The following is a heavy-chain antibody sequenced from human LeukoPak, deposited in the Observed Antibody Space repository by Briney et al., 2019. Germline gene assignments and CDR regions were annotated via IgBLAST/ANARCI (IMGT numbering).Heavy chain of an antibody. J-gene: IGHJ6*03. CDR3: ARDRVAARQWGYYYYMDV. CDR1: GGTFSSYA. V-gene: IGHV1-69*13. Sequence: GASVKVSCKASGGTFSSYAISWVRQAPRQGLEWMGGIIPIFGTANYAQKFQGRVTITADESTSTAYMELSSLRAEDTAVYYCARDRVAARQWGYYYYMDVWGKGTTVTVSS. D-gene: IGHD6-6*01. CDR2: IIPIFGTA.